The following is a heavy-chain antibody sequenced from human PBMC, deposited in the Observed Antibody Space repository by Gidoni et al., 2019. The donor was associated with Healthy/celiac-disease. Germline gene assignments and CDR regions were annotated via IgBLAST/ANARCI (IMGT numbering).Heavy chain of an antibody. V-gene: IGHV1-69*01. CDR3: ARAAYCSGGSCYTKENYYYYYMDV. CDR2: IIPIFGTA. J-gene: IGHJ6*03. CDR1: GGTFSSYA. Sequence: QLQLVQSGAEVQKPGSSVKVSCKASGGTFSSYAIHWVRPAPGQGLEWRGGIIPIFGTANYAQKFQGRVTITADESTSTAYMELSSLRSEDTAVYYCARAAYCSGGSCYTKENYYYYYMDVWGKGTTVTVSS. D-gene: IGHD2-15*01.